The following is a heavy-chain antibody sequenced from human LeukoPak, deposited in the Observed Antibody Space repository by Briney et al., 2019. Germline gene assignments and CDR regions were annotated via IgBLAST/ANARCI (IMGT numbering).Heavy chain of an antibody. CDR1: GLTFSSHW. J-gene: IGHJ6*02. CDR3: ARDSPWWDGMDV. V-gene: IGHV3-74*01. D-gene: IGHD2-8*02. Sequence: GGSLRLSCAASGLTFSSHWMHWVRQAPGKGLVWVSRITNDGSSTTYADSVKGRFTISRDNAKNMLYLQVNSLRAEDTAVYYCARDSPWWDGMDVWGQGTTVTVSS. CDR2: ITNDGSST.